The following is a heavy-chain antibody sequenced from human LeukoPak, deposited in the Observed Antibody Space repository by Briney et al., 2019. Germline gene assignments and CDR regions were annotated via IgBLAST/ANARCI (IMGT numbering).Heavy chain of an antibody. D-gene: IGHD3-10*01. CDR1: GGSISSSYW. CDR2: IYQNGNT. CDR3: ARRDLWFGFFDY. J-gene: IGHJ4*02. Sequence: SGTLSLTCDVFGGSISSSYWWSWVRPSPEKGLEWIGEIYQNGNTNHNPSLKSRVTVSIAKSKNQFSLNLSSVTAADTAVYFCARRDLWFGFFDYWGQGTLVTVSS. V-gene: IGHV4-4*02.